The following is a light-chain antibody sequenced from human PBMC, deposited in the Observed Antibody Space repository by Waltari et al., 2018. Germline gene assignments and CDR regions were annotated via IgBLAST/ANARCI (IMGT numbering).Light chain of an antibody. J-gene: IGKJ5*01. V-gene: IGKV1-33*01. CDR1: QDIRHY. CDR3: MQAIPPIT. Sequence: DIQMTQSPSSLSASVGDRDTITCQASQDIRHYLNWYQQRPGKAPTVLTFDASYLKEGVPSRFSGSGSGTYFTLKISRVEAEDVGVYYCMQAIPPITFGQGTRLDIK. CDR2: DAS.